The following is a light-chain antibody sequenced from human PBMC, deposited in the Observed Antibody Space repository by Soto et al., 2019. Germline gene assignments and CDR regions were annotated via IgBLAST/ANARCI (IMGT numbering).Light chain of an antibody. CDR1: QGINKY. CDR2: AAS. V-gene: IGKV1-8*01. Sequence: AIRMTQSPASLSASTGDRATVTCRASQGINKYLAWYQQKPGKAPKLLIYAASSLQSGVPSRFSGSGSGTDFTLTISSLQPEDFATYYCQQRYSTPQVTFGQGTRLEI. J-gene: IGKJ5*01. CDR3: QQRYSTPQVT.